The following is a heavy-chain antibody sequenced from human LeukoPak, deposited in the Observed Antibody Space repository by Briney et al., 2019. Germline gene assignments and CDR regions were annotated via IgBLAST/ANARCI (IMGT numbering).Heavy chain of an antibody. V-gene: IGHV3-23*01. CDR1: GFTFSGYA. D-gene: IGHD3-10*02. CDR2: ISGSGGST. CDR3: AKYGLFGDTPRGHFDY. J-gene: IGHJ4*02. Sequence: PGGSLRLSCAASGFTFSGYAMTWVRQAPGKGLEWVSAISGSGGSTYYADSVKGRFTISRGNSKNTLYLQMNSLRAEDTAVYYCAKYGLFGDTPRGHFDYWGQGTLVTASS.